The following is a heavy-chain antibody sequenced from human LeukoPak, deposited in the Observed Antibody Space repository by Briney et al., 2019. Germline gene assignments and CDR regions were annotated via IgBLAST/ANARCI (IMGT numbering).Heavy chain of an antibody. CDR1: GGSSSGYY. Sequence: NPSETLSLTCAVYGGSSSGYYWSWIRQPPGKGLEWIGEINHSGSTNYNPSLKSRVTISVDTSKNQFSLKLSSVTAADTAVYYCARGLVQRTFDYWGQGTLVTVSS. J-gene: IGHJ4*02. CDR3: ARGLVQRTFDY. V-gene: IGHV4-34*01. D-gene: IGHD2-8*02. CDR2: INHSGST.